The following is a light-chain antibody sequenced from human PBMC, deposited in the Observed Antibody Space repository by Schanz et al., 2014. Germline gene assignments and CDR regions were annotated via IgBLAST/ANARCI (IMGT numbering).Light chain of an antibody. CDR1: QSVSSNY. CDR3: QQFGKLPWT. CDR2: GAS. V-gene: IGKV3-20*01. Sequence: EVVLTQSPGTLSLSPGERATLSCRASQSVSSNYLAWYQHKPGQGPRLLIYGASSRATGIPDRFSGSGSGTDFTLTISRLEPEDFAVFYCQQFGKLPWTFGQGTKVEIK. J-gene: IGKJ1*01.